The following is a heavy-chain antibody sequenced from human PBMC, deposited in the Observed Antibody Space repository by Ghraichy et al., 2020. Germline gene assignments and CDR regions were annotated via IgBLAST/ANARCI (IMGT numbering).Heavy chain of an antibody. J-gene: IGHJ4*02. CDR1: GLTFSTYS. D-gene: IGHD6-13*01. Sequence: GGSLRLSCAPSGLTFSTYSINWVRQAPGKGLEWVSSISGSGGYIYYADSVKGRFTISRDNAKNSVHLQMNSLTADDTAVYYCARGGEGSSWGDFDYWGQGTLVTVSS. CDR2: ISGSGGYI. V-gene: IGHV3-21*01. CDR3: ARGGEGSSWGDFDY.